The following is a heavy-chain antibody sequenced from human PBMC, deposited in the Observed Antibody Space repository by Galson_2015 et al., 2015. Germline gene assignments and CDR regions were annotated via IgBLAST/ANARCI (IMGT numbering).Heavy chain of an antibody. CDR2: IYYSGST. CDR1: GGSISSYY. J-gene: IGHJ3*02. CDR3: ARVNGYGGNRVDAFDI. Sequence: SETLSLTCTVSGGSISSYYWSWIRQPPGKGLEWIGYIYYSGSTNYNPSLKSRVTISVDTSKNQFSLKLSSVTAADTAVYYCARVNGYGGNRVDAFDIWGQGTMVTVSS. V-gene: IGHV4-59*01. D-gene: IGHD4-23*01.